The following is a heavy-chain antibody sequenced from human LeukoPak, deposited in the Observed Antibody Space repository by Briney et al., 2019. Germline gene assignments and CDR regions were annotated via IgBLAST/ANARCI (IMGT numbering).Heavy chain of an antibody. V-gene: IGHV4-59*13. D-gene: IGHD3-10*01. CDR1: GAPCTGYY. Sequence: SETLSFTCTLTGAPCTGYYWSWIRQPLGKGLAWIGGIYCSGNTNYNPSLKSRVTVSVHTSRSRFSPKRTPATAAESVVYYCGSDITMAVGYYCMDLWPKETTVSV. CDR2: IYCSGNT. J-gene: IGHJ6*04. CDR3: GSDITMAVGYYCMDL.